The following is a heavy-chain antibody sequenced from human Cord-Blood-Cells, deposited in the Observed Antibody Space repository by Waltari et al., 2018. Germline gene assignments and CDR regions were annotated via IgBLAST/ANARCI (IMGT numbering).Heavy chain of an antibody. D-gene: IGHD6-19*01. Sequence: QVQLQQWGAGLLKPSETXSXXXXXYGGXFSXXXXXWIRQPPGKGLEWIGEINHSGSTNYNPSLKSRVTISVDTSKNQFSLKLSSVTAADTAVYYCARLGSDSSGFYFDYWGQGTLVTVSS. CDR2: INHSGST. CDR1: GGXFSXXX. V-gene: IGHV4-34*01. CDR3: ARLGSDSSGFYFDY. J-gene: IGHJ4*02.